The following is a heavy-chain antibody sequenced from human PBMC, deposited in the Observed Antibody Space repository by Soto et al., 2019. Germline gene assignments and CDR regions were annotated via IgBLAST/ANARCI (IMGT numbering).Heavy chain of an antibody. D-gene: IGHD2-2*01. CDR3: ARESTSCYGSCYMDV. CDR2: ISSSSSTI. Sequence: GGSLRLSCAASGVTFSSYSMNWVRQAPGKGLEWVSYISSSSSTIYYADSVKGRFTISRDNAKNSLYLQMNSLRAEDTAVYYCARESTSCYGSCYMDVWGKGTTVTVSS. J-gene: IGHJ6*03. V-gene: IGHV3-48*01. CDR1: GVTFSSYS.